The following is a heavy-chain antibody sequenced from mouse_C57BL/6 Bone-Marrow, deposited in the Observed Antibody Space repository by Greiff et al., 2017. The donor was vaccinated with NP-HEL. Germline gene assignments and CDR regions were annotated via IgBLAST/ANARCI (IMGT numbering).Heavy chain of an antibody. CDR3: ARDAPTGRGFAY. CDR2: SRNKANDYTT. CDR1: GFTFSDFY. D-gene: IGHD4-1*02. J-gene: IGHJ3*01. V-gene: IGHV7-1*01. Sequence: EVQRVESGGGLVQSGRSLRLSCATSGFTFSDFYMEWVRQAPGKGLEWIAASRNKANDYTTEYSASVKGRLIVSRDTSQSILYLQMNALRAEDTAIYYCARDAPTGRGFAYWGQGTLVTVSA.